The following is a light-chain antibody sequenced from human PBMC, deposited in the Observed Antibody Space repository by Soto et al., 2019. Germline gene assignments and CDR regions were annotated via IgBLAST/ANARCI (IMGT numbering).Light chain of an antibody. CDR3: QQSYSTPIT. V-gene: IGKV1-39*01. CDR1: QSVLYSSTKKNY. CDR2: AAS. Sequence: DIVLTQSPDSLAVSLGEGATINCKSSQSVLYSSTKKNYIAWYQQEQGKAPKFLIYAASSLQSGVPSRFSGSGSGTDFTLTISSLQPEDFSTYYCQQSYSTPITFGQGTRLEIK. J-gene: IGKJ5*01.